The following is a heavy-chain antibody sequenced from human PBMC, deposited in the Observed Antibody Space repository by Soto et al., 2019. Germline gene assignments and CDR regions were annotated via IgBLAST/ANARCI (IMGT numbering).Heavy chain of an antibody. CDR3: ARKGQYYDFWSGYYPKPGGMDV. V-gene: IGHV3-48*03. J-gene: IGHJ6*02. Sequence: LRLSCAASGFTFSSYEMNWVRQAPGKGLEWVSYISSSGSTIYYADSVKGRFTISRDNAKNSLYLQMSSLRAEDTAVYYCARKGQYYDFWSGYYPKPGGMDVWGQGTTVTVSS. CDR1: GFTFSSYE. CDR2: ISSSGSTI. D-gene: IGHD3-3*01.